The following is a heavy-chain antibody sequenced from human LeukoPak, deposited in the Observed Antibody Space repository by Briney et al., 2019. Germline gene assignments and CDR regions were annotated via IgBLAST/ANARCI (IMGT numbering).Heavy chain of an antibody. CDR3: ARVVYGPNAFDI. Sequence: GGSLRLSCAASGFTFSSYGMSWVRQAPGKGLEWVSAISGSGGSTYYADSVKGRFTISRDNAKNSLYLQMNSLRAEDTAVYYCARVVYGPNAFDIWGQGTMVTVSS. CDR1: GFTFSSYG. CDR2: ISGSGGST. D-gene: IGHD2/OR15-2a*01. J-gene: IGHJ3*02. V-gene: IGHV3-23*01.